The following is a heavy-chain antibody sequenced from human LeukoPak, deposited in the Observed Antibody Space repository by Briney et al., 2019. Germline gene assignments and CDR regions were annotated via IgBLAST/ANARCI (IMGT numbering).Heavy chain of an antibody. V-gene: IGHV4-34*01. D-gene: IGHD3-10*01. CDR1: GGSFSGYY. Sequence: PSETLSLTCAVYGGSFSGYYWSWIRQPPGKGLEWIGEINHSGSTNYNPSLKSRVTISVDTSKNQFSLKLSSVTAADTAAYYCARGKLSQITMVRGVTYWFDPWGQGTLVTVSS. CDR3: ARGKLSQITMVRGVTYWFDP. CDR2: INHSGST. J-gene: IGHJ5*02.